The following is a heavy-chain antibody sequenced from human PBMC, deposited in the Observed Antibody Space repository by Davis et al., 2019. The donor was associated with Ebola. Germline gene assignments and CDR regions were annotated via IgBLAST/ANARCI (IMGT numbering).Heavy chain of an antibody. V-gene: IGHV1-2*02. CDR3: ARGSKVMVRGVRRPRWFDP. CDR1: GYTFTGYY. CDR2: INPNSGGT. Sequence: ASVKVSCKASGYTFTGYYMHWVRQAPGQGLEWMGWINPNSGGTNYAQKFQGRVTMTRDTSISTAYMELSRLRSEDTAVYYCARGSKVMVRGVRRPRWFDPWGQGTLVTVSS. J-gene: IGHJ5*02. D-gene: IGHD3-10*01.